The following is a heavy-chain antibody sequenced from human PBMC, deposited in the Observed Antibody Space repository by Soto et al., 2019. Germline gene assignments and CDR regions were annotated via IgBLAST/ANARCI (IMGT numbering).Heavy chain of an antibody. Sequence: QVLLVESGGGVVQPGRSVRLSCEGSGFAFSIYAMHWVRQAPGKGLEWVAVISHDGTNRYYADSVKGRFTISRDNSKTTVYLEMSRPRAEDTAVYFGVRSSGVPTPEFDYWGQGTLVTVAS. V-gene: IGHV3-30-3*01. D-gene: IGHD3-10*01. CDR1: GFAFSIYA. CDR2: ISHDGTNR. CDR3: VRSSGVPTPEFDY. J-gene: IGHJ4*02.